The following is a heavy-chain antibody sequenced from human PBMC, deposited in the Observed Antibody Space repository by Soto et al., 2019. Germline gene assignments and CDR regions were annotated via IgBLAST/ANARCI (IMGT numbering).Heavy chain of an antibody. J-gene: IGHJ3*02. CDR2: IYYSGST. CDR3: ARHFSGGGTTESHAFDI. CDR1: GGSISSSSYY. D-gene: IGHD1-1*01. Sequence: SETLSLTCTVSGGSISSSSYYWGWIRQPPGKGLEWIGSIYYSGSTYYNPSLKSRVTISVDTSKNQFSLKLSSVTAADTAVYYCARHFSGGGTTESHAFDIWGQGTMVTVSS. V-gene: IGHV4-39*01.